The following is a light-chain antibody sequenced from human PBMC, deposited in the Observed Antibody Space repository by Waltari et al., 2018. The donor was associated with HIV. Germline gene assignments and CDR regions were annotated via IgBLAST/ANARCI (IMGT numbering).Light chain of an antibody. J-gene: IGLJ1*01. CDR1: SSDVGGDHY. CDR2: DVS. CDR3: SSYTSSSPYA. V-gene: IGLV2-14*03. Sequence: QSALTQPASASGPPGQSITIPCTGTSSDVGGDHYVSWYQQHPGKAPKLMIYDVSNRPSGVSNRFSGSKSGNTASLTISGLQAEDEADYYCSSYTSSSPYAFGTGTKVTVL.